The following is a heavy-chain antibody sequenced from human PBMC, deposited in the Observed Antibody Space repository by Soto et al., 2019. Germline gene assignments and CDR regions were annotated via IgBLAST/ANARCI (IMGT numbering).Heavy chain of an antibody. CDR2: IYYSGST. CDR3: ARVSFIQSLPRYYYYYGMDV. Sequence: SETLSLTCTVSGGSVSSGSYYWSWIRQPPGKGLEWIGYIYYSGSTNYNPSLKSRVTISVDTSKNQFSLKLSSVTAADTAVYYCARVSFIQSLPRYYYYYGMDVWGQGTTVTVSS. CDR1: GGSVSSGSYY. D-gene: IGHD5-12*01. V-gene: IGHV4-61*01. J-gene: IGHJ6*02.